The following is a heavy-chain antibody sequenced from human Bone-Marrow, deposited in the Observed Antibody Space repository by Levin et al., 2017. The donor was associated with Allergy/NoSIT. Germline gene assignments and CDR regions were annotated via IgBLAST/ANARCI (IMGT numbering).Heavy chain of an antibody. J-gene: IGHJ4*02. CDR3: AKDLGRIGWKIAVAGTGGDY. D-gene: IGHD6-19*01. Sequence: PGGSLRLSCAASGFTFSSYAMSWVRQAPGKGLEWVSAISGSGGSTYYADSVKGRFTISRDNSKNTLYLQMNSLRAEDTAVYYCAKDLGRIGWKIAVAGTGGDYWGQGTLVTVSS. CDR2: ISGSGGST. CDR1: GFTFSSYA. V-gene: IGHV3-23*01.